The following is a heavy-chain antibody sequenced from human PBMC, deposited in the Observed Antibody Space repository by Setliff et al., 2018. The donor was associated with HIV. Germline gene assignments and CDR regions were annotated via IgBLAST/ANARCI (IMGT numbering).Heavy chain of an antibody. CDR2: IYISGST. CDR3: ARDRSSGWSKDWFDT. Sequence: TLSLTCTVSGGSISSYYWSWIRQPAGNGLEWIGHIYISGSTNYNPSFNSRVTMSVDTSKNQFSLRLTSVTAADTAMYHCARDRSSGWSKDWFDTWGQGILVTV. D-gene: IGHD6-19*01. V-gene: IGHV4-4*07. J-gene: IGHJ5*02. CDR1: GGSISSYY.